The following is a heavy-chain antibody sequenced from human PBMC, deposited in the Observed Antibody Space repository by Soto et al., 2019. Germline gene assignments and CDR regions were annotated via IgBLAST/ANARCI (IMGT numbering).Heavy chain of an antibody. Sequence: QVQLVQSGAEVKKPGASVKVSCKASGYTFTTYALHWVRQAPGQRLEWMGWINAGNGNTRYSQKFQGRVTITSDTSASTAYMELSCLRSEDTAVYYCARESLWFGELLSYFDYWGQGTLVTVSS. J-gene: IGHJ4*02. CDR3: ARESLWFGELLSYFDY. D-gene: IGHD3-10*01. CDR2: INAGNGNT. CDR1: GYTFTTYA. V-gene: IGHV1-3*01.